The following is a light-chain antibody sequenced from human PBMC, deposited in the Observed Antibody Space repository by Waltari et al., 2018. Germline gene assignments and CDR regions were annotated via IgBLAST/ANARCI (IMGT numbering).Light chain of an antibody. CDR3: QQSYSTPLT. V-gene: IGKV4-1*01. J-gene: IGKJ2*01. Sequence: DIVMTQSPDSLAVSLGERATINCKSSQSVLYSSDNRNYLAWYQQKQGQPPKLLIYWASTRESGVPDRFSGSGSGTDFTLTISSLQAEDVAVYYCQQSYSTPLTFGQGTKLEVK. CDR1: QSVLYSSDNRNY. CDR2: WAS.